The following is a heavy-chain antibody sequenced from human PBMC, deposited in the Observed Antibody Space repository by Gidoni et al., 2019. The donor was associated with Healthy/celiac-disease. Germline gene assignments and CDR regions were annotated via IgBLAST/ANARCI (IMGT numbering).Heavy chain of an antibody. D-gene: IGHD6-19*01. Sequence: EVQLLDSGGGLVQPGGSLSLSCAASGFTFSSYAMSWVRSAPGKGLEWVSASSGSGGSTYYEDSVKGRFTISRDNSKNTLYLQMNSLRAEDTAVYYCAKVGIAVAGIDYWGQGTLVTVSS. CDR2: SSGSGGST. CDR1: GFTFSSYA. V-gene: IGHV3-23*01. CDR3: AKVGIAVAGIDY. J-gene: IGHJ4*02.